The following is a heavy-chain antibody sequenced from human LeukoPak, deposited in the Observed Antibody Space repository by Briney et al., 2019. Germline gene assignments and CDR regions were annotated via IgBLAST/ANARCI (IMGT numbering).Heavy chain of an antibody. Sequence: PGGSLRLSCAASGFTFSSYWMHCVRQAPGKGLMWVSRVNTDGSHTNYADSVKGRFTISRDNAKNALYLQMNSLRAEDTAIYYCARGDLTFWGFPHWGQGALVTVSS. CDR2: VNTDGSHT. CDR3: ARGDLTFWGFPH. CDR1: GFTFSSYW. V-gene: IGHV3-74*01. J-gene: IGHJ4*02. D-gene: IGHD7-27*01.